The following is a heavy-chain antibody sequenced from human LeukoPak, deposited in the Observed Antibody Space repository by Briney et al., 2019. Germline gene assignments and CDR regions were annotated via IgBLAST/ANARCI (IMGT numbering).Heavy chain of an antibody. D-gene: IGHD2-2*01. J-gene: IGHJ4*02. V-gene: IGHV1-2*02. CDR3: ARDRVVVPAAFDY. Sequence: ASVKVSCKASGYTFTAYYMHWVRQSPGQGLEWMGWINPNSGGTNYAQKFQGRVTMTRDTSISTAYMELSRLRPDDTAVYYCARDRVVVPAAFDYWGQGTLVTVSS. CDR2: INPNSGGT. CDR1: GYTFTAYY.